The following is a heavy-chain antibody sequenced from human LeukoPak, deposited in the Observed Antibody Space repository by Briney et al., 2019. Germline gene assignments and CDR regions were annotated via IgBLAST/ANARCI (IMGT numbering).Heavy chain of an antibody. J-gene: IGHJ4*02. CDR1: GGTFSSYA. CDR2: IIPIFGTA. CDR3: AREYYDSSGYYYYDY. V-gene: IGHV1-69*13. Sequence: SVKVSCKASGGTFSSYAISWVRQAPGQGLEWMGGIIPIFGTANYAQKFQGRVTITADESTSTAYMELSSLRSEDTAVYYCAREYYDSSGYYYYDYWGQGTLVTVSS. D-gene: IGHD3-22*01.